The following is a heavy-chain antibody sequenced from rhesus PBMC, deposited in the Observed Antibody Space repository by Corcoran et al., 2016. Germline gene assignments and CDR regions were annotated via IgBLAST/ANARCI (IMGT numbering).Heavy chain of an antibody. V-gene: IGHV4-147*01. Sequence: QVQLQESGPGLVNPSDTLSLTCTVSGGPISSTYFWTWTRPPPGPGLEWMGRIYGRRGSTSYNPSLKSRVTISKDTSKNQFSLKLNSVTAADTAVYYCARESIATGWYFDYWGQGVLVTVSS. J-gene: IGHJ4*01. CDR3: ARESIATGWYFDY. D-gene: IGHD6-13*01. CDR1: GGPISSTYF. CDR2: IYGRRGST.